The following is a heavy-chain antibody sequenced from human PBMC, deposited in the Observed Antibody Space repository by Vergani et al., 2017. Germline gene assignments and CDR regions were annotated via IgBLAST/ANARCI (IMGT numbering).Heavy chain of an antibody. CDR3: ASSMLRVNWFDP. V-gene: IGHV4-59*01. D-gene: IGHD3-3*02. CDR2: IYYSGST. CDR1: GGSISSYY. J-gene: IGHJ5*02. Sequence: QVQLQESGPGLVKPSETLSLTCTVSGGSISSYYRSWIRQPPGKGLEWIGYIYYSGSTNYNPSLKSRVTISVDTSKNQFSLKLSSVTAADTAVYYCASSMLRVNWFDPWGQGTLVTVSS.